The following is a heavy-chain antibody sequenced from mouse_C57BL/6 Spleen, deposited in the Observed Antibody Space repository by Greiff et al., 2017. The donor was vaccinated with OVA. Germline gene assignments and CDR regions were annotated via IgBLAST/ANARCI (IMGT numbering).Heavy chain of an antibody. CDR3: ARDLYGYDVRFAY. V-gene: IGHV1-26*01. CDR2: INPNNGGT. J-gene: IGHJ3*01. Sequence: EVQLQQSGPELVKPGASVKISCKASGYTFTDYYMNWVKQSHGKSLEWIGDINPNNGGTSYNQKFKGKATLTVDKSSSTAYMELRSLTSEDSAVYYCARDLYGYDVRFAYWGQGTLVTVSA. CDR1: GYTFTDYY. D-gene: IGHD2-2*01.